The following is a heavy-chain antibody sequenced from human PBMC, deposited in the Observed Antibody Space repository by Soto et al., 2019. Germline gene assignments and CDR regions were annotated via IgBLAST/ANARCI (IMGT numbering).Heavy chain of an antibody. CDR1: GFTFSSYA. J-gene: IGHJ4*02. D-gene: IGHD3-22*01. CDR2: ISYDGSNK. CDR3: ARDSSGPLPGTAVDY. Sequence: QVQLVESGGGVVQPGRSLRLSCAASGFTFSSYAMHWVRQAPGKGLEWVAVISYDGSNKYYADSVKGRFTISRDNSKNTLYLQMNSLRAEDTAVYYCARDSSGPLPGTAVDYWGQGTLVTVSS. V-gene: IGHV3-30-3*01.